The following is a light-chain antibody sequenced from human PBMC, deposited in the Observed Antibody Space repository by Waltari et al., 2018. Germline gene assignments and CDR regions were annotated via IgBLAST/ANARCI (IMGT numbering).Light chain of an antibody. J-gene: IGLJ2*01. CDR3: SSYAGSNNLV. CDR2: EVS. CDR1: SRDVGVYYY. V-gene: IGLV2-8*01. Sequence: QSALTQPPSESGSPGQSVTIPCTGTSRDVGVYYYVSWYQQHPGKAPKLMIYEVSKRPSGVPDRFSGSKSGNTASLTVSGLQAEDEADYYCSSYAGSNNLVFGGGTKLTVL.